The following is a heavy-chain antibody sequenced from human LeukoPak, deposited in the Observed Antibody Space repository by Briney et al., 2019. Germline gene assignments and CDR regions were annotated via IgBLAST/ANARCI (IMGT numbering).Heavy chain of an antibody. J-gene: IGHJ6*02. CDR1: GGSISSYY. D-gene: IGHD3-10*01. CDR3: AGSNYYGSGSYLRGYYYYGMDV. V-gene: IGHV4-59*01. Sequence: PSETLSLTCTVSGGSISSYYWSWMRQPPGKKLEWIGYIYYSGSTNYNPSLKSRVTISVDTSKNQFSLKLSSVTAADTAVYYCAGSNYYGSGSYLRGYYYYGMDVWGQGTTVTVSS. CDR2: IYYSGST.